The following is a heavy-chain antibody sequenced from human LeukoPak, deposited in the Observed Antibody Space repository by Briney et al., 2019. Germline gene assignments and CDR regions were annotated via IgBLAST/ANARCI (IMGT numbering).Heavy chain of an antibody. J-gene: IGHJ4*02. CDR2: INPNSGGT. Sequence: GASVKVSCKASGYTFTSYDINWVRQAPGQGLEWMGWINPNSGGTNYAQKFQGRVTMTRDTSISTAYMELSRLRSDDTAVYYCARQSSGWPFDYWGQGTLVTVSS. CDR3: ARQSSGWPFDY. D-gene: IGHD6-19*01. V-gene: IGHV1-2*02. CDR1: GYTFTSYD.